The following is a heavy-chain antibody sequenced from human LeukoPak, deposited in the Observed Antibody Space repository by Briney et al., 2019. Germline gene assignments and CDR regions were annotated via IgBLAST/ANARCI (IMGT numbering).Heavy chain of an antibody. V-gene: IGHV4-39*01. D-gene: IGHD6-13*01. CDR2: IYYSGST. CDR3: ARRSAGNHRNLNFDF. J-gene: IGHJ4*02. Sequence: PSETLSLTCTVSGGSISSGSYYWGWIRQPPGKGLEWIGNIYYSGSTYYNPSLKSRVTISVDTSKNQFPLKLSSVTAADTAAYYCARRSAGNHRNLNFDFWGQGTLVTVSS. CDR1: GGSISSGSYY.